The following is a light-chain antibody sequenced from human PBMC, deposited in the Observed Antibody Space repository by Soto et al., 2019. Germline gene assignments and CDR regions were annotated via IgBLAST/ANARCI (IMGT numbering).Light chain of an antibody. J-gene: IGKJ3*01. CDR2: GAS. CDR3: QHLNNYPPFT. Sequence: DIQMTQFPSTLSATVGDSVTITCRASQPISGFLAWYQQKPGRAPKVLIHGASTMESGVPARFSASGSGTEFTLTISNVQPDDFATYYCQHLNNYPPFTFGPGTKVDLE. CDR1: QPISGF. V-gene: IGKV1-5*01.